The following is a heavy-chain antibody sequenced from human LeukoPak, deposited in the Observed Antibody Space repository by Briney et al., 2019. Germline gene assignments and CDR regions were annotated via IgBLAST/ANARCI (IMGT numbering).Heavy chain of an antibody. CDR3: ARDGGVY. V-gene: IGHV3-30*02. D-gene: IGHD2-15*01. Sequence: GGSLRLSCAASGFTFSSYGMHWVRQAPGKGLEWVAFIHYDGARSYYADSVKGRFTISRDNSKNTLYLQMNSLRAEDTAVYYCARDGGVYWGQGTLVTVSS. CDR1: GFTFSSYG. CDR2: IHYDGARS. J-gene: IGHJ4*02.